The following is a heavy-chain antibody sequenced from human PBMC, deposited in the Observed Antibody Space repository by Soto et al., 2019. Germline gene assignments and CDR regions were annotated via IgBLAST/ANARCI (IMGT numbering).Heavy chain of an antibody. V-gene: IGHV3-7*01. D-gene: IGHD3-10*01. J-gene: IGHJ4*02. CDR1: GFTFSSYW. CDR2: IKQDGSEK. CDR3: ARDLVTGWVRGVTY. Sequence: GGSLRLSCAASGFTFSSYWMSWVRQAPGKGLEWVANIKQDGSEKYYVDSVKGRFTISRDNAKNSLYLQMNSLRAEDTAVYYCARDLVTGWVRGVTYWGQGTLVTVSS.